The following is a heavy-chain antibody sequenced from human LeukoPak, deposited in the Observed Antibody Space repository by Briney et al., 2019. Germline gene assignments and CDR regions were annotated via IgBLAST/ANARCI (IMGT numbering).Heavy chain of an antibody. CDR3: ARYGSGSNYRDPFDS. D-gene: IGHD3-10*01. CDR1: GFNFDEYA. V-gene: IGHV3-48*01. Sequence: PGRSLRLSCVASGFNFDEYAMNWVRQAPGKGLEWISCIYRDSSVKHYADSVRGRFTVSRDNAKNSVYLQMNSLRAEDTAVYFCARYGSGSNYRDPFDSWGQGTLVTVSS. J-gene: IGHJ4*02. CDR2: IYRDSSVK.